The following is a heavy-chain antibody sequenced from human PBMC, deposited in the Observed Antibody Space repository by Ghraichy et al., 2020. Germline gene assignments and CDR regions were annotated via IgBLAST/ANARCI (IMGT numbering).Heavy chain of an antibody. D-gene: IGHD3/OR15-3a*01. CDR1: GFTFSSYW. V-gene: IGHV3-7*01. CDR3: ARDFDFWTGFSDQFYYYMDV. CDR2: IKNDGSEK. J-gene: IGHJ6*03. Sequence: GGSLRLSCEASGFTFSSYWMNWVRQAPGKGLEWVANIKNDGSEKRYVDSVEGRFTVSRDNVMNSLYLQMNNLRVEDTAVYFCARDFDFWTGFSDQFYYYMDVWGKGTTVTVSS.